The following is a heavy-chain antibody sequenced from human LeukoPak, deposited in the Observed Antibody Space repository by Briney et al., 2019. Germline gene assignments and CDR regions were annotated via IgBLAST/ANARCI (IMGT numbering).Heavy chain of an antibody. D-gene: IGHD3-22*01. CDR3: ARVPDYYDSSGYYYFDY. CDR2: IYYSGST. J-gene: IGHJ4*02. V-gene: IGHV4-59*01. CDR1: GGSISSYY. Sequence: PSETLSLTCTVSGGSISSYYWSWIRQPPGKGLEWIGYIYYSGSTNYNPSLKSRVTISVDTSKNQFSLKLSSVTAADTAVYYCARVPDYYDSSGYYYFDYWGQGTLVTVSS.